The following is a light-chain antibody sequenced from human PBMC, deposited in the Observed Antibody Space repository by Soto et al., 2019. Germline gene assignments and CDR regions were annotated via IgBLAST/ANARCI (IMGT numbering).Light chain of an antibody. CDR1: SSNIGAGYD. CDR2: GNS. CDR3: QSYDSSLSAL. Sequence: QSVLTQPPSVSGAPGQRVTISCTGSSSNIGAGYDVHWYQQLPGTAPKLLIYGNSNRPSGVPDRFPGSKSGTSASLANTGLQAEDEADYYCQSYDSSLSALFGGGTKLTVL. V-gene: IGLV1-40*01. J-gene: IGLJ3*02.